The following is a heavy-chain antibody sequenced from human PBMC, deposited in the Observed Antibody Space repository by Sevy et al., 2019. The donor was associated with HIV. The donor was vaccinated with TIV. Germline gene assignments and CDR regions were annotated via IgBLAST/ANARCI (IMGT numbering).Heavy chain of an antibody. CDR1: GFTFSDNY. D-gene: IGHD3-16*01. V-gene: IGHV3-11*01. CDR2: IGSSGSTI. Sequence: GGSLRLSCAASGFTFSDNYMSWIHQAPGKVLEWVSYIGSSGSTIYYADSVKGRFTISRDNAKNSLYLQMNSLRAEDTAVYYCARDRISGFSPGGSNYWGQGTLVTVSS. CDR3: ARDRISGFSPGGSNY. J-gene: IGHJ4*02.